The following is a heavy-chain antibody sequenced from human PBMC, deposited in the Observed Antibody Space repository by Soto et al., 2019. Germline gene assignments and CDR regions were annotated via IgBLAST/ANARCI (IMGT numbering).Heavy chain of an antibody. Sequence: SETLSLTCAVYGGSFSGYYWGWIRQPPGKGLEWIGEINHSGSTNYNPYLKSRVTISVDTSKNQFSLKLSSVTAADTAVYYCARNKRGIAAAGYHWFDPWGQGTLVTVSS. CDR3: ARNKRGIAAAGYHWFDP. V-gene: IGHV4-34*01. CDR1: GGSFSGYY. J-gene: IGHJ5*02. D-gene: IGHD6-13*01. CDR2: INHSGST.